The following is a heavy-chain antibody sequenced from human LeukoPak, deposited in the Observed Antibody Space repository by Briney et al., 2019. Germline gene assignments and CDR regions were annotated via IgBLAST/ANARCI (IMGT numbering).Heavy chain of an antibody. CDR3: ARDRTTVTVFDY. CDR1: GFTFSSYG. CDR2: IKTDGSIT. Sequence: GGSLRLSCAASGFTFSSYGMNWVRQAPGKGLVWVSRIKTDGSITSYADSVKGRFTISRDNAKDTLYLQMNSLRAEDTAVYYCARDRTTVTVFDYWGQGTLVTVSS. J-gene: IGHJ4*02. D-gene: IGHD4-17*01. V-gene: IGHV3-74*01.